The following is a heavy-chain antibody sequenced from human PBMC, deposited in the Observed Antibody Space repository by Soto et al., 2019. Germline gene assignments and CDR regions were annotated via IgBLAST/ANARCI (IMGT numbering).Heavy chain of an antibody. CDR1: GYTFASYG. CDR3: AIDQGERAYYYHYGLDV. CDR2: SSAYNADT. Sequence: QVQLVQSGAEVKKPGASVKVSCQASGYTFASYGISWVRQAPGQGLEWMGWSSAYNADTKCAQKFQDRFTMTTDTSTSTAYMEVRSLRSDDTAVYYCAIDQGERAYYYHYGLDVWGQGTTVTVSS. V-gene: IGHV1-18*01. J-gene: IGHJ6*02. D-gene: IGHD3-10*01.